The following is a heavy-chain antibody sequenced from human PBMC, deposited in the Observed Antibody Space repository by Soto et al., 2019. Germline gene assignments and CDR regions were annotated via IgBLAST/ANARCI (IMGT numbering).Heavy chain of an antibody. V-gene: IGHV6-1*01. D-gene: IGHD6-13*01. CDR3: AREGGMGLIAAAGKRTNYYYYGMDV. CDR2: SYYRSKWYN. Sequence: SPTLSLTCAISGDSVSSNSAAWNWIRQSPSRGLEWLGRSYYRSKWYNDYAVSVKSRITINPDTSKNQFSLQLNSVTPEDTAVYYCAREGGMGLIAAAGKRTNYYYYGMDVWGQGTTVTVSS. J-gene: IGHJ6*02. CDR1: GDSVSSNSAA.